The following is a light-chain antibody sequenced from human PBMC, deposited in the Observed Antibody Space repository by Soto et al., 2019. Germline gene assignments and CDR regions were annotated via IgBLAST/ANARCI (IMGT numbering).Light chain of an antibody. CDR2: AAS. V-gene: IGKV1-39*01. CDR3: QPRYSTALT. J-gene: IGKJ4*01. CDR1: QSISSY. Sequence: DIQMTQSPSSLSASVGDIVTITCRASQSISSYLNWYHQKPEKAPQLLISAASSLQSGVPSRFSGSGSGADFTLTISRLQPEGFSTYYCQPRYSTALTFGGGTKVEIK.